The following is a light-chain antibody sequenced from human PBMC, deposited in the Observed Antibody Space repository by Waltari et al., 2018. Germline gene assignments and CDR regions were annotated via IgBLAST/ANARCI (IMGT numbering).Light chain of an antibody. V-gene: IGLV3-1*01. Sequence: SYELTQPPSVSVSPGQAVSITGPGKKLGGKYVNWYQQKAGQSPVLVIYEDTKRPSGIPGRLSASNSGNTATLTISETQAMDEADYYCQTWDSSSYVFGTGTTVTVL. CDR3: QTWDSSSYV. CDR2: EDT. J-gene: IGLJ1*01. CDR1: KLGGKY.